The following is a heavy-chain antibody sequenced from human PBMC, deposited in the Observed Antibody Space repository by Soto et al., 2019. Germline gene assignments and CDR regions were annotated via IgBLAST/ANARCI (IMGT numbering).Heavy chain of an antibody. J-gene: IGHJ4*02. Sequence: EVQLVESGGGLVKPGGSLRLSCAASGFTFSNAWMNWVRQAPGKGLEWVGRIKSKTDGGTTDYAAPVKGRFTISRDDSKNTLYLQMNSLKTEYTAVYYCTTGIVVVVALDYWGQGTLVTVSS. V-gene: IGHV3-15*07. CDR2: IKSKTDGGTT. CDR3: TTGIVVVVALDY. D-gene: IGHD2-15*01. CDR1: GFTFSNAW.